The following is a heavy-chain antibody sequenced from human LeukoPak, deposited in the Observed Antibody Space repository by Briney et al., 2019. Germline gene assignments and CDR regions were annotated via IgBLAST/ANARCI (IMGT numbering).Heavy chain of an antibody. CDR3: TRDPRHFDS. Sequence: GGSLRLSCAASGFTFSSYAMNWVRQAPGKGVEWVAYISGSGHDINYSDSVKGRFTISRDNAKNSLYLQMSSLRVEDTAVYYCTRDPRHFDSCGQGTLVTVSS. CDR2: ISGSGHDI. J-gene: IGHJ5*01. CDR1: GFTFSSYA. D-gene: IGHD6-6*01. V-gene: IGHV3-21*05.